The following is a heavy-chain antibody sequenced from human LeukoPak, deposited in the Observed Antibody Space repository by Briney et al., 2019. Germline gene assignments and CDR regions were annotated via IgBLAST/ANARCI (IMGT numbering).Heavy chain of an antibody. Sequence: PSETLSLTCTVSGGSISSSSYYWGWIRQPPGKGLEWIGYIYYSGSTNYNPSLKSRVTISVDTSKNQFSLKLSSVTAADTAVYYCARKIAVAGSDAFDIWGQGTMVTVSS. D-gene: IGHD6-19*01. J-gene: IGHJ3*02. CDR1: GGSISSSSYY. CDR3: ARKIAVAGSDAFDI. CDR2: IYYSGST. V-gene: IGHV4-61*05.